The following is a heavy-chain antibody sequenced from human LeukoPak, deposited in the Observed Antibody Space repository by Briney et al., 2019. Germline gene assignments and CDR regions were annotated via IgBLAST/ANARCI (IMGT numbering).Heavy chain of an antibody. D-gene: IGHD3-22*01. CDR3: ARAPDSSGYYYHFDY. CDR1: GFAFSRYG. V-gene: IGHV3-33*01. CDR2: IWDDGSNQ. Sequence: GGSLRLSCAASGFAFSRYGMHWVRQAPGKGLEWVAVIWDDGSNQKYADSVKGRFTISRDNSKNTLYLQMNSLRAEDTAVYYCARAPDSSGYYYHFDYWGQGTLVAVSS. J-gene: IGHJ4*02.